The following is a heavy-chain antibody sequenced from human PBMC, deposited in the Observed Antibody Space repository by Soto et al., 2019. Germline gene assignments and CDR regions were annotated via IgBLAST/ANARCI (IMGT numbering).Heavy chain of an antibody. Sequence: EVQLLESGGCLVQPGGSLRLSCAASGLTFSSYAMSWVRQAPGKGLEWLSAISGSGGSTYYAVSVKGRFTISRENSKNTLYLQMNSLRAEDTAVYYCAKGATLPNWFDPWGQGTLVTVSS. J-gene: IGHJ5*02. CDR3: AKGATLPNWFDP. CDR1: GLTFSSYA. V-gene: IGHV3-23*01. D-gene: IGHD5-12*01. CDR2: ISGSGGST.